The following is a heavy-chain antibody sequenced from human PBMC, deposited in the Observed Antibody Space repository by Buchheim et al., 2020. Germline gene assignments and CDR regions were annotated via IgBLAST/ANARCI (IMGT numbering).Heavy chain of an antibody. D-gene: IGHD2-2*01. CDR2: ISDSGAST. CDR1: GFTFSSYA. Sequence: EVQLLESGGGLVQSGGSLRLSCAASGFTFSSYAMSWVRQAPGKGLEWVSAISDSGASTYYADSVKGRFTISRDNSKTTRYLQMNSLRAEDTAVYYCAKEPDIVVVPAPPGYMDVWGKGTT. V-gene: IGHV3-23*01. J-gene: IGHJ6*03. CDR3: AKEPDIVVVPAPPGYMDV.